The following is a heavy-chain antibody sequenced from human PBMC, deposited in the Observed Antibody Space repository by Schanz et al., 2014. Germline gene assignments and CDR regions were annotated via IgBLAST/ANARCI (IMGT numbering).Heavy chain of an antibody. D-gene: IGHD4-17*01. V-gene: IGHV3-33*08. CDR3: ARKMKLGVYGGKGHDSLDI. CDR2: IWSDGTNE. J-gene: IGHJ3*02. Sequence: VQLVESGGGLVQPGGSLRLSCTASGFTFSDYWMSWVRQAPGKGPEWVAVIWSDGTNEYYADSVKGRFTISRDNAKNTLYLQMNTLRAEDTAVYYCARKMKLGVYGGKGHDSLDIWGQGTMVTVSS. CDR1: GFTFSDYW.